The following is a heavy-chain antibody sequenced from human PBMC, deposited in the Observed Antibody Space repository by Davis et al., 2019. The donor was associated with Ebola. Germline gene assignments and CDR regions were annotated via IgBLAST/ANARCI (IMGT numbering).Heavy chain of an antibody. CDR1: GFTFSSYG. Sequence: SCAASGFTFSSYGMHWVRQAPGKGLEWVAVISYDGSNKYYADSVKGRFTISRDNSKNTLYLQMNSLRAEDTAVYYCAKADPDFDYWGQGTLVTVSS. CDR2: ISYDGSNK. J-gene: IGHJ4*02. CDR3: AKADPDFDY. V-gene: IGHV3-30*18.